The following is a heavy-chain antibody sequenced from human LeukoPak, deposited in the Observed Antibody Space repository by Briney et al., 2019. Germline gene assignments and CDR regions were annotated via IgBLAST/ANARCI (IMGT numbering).Heavy chain of an antibody. D-gene: IGHD5-24*01. CDR1: GFIFSTYW. Sequence: PGGSLRLSCAASGFIFSTYWMNWVRQAPGKGLEWVANINQNGSETFYVDSVKGRFTISRDNAKNSLYLLMNSLRAEDTAVYYCARDYMADWGQGTLVTVSS. CDR2: INQNGSET. V-gene: IGHV3-7*01. CDR3: ARDYMAD. J-gene: IGHJ4*02.